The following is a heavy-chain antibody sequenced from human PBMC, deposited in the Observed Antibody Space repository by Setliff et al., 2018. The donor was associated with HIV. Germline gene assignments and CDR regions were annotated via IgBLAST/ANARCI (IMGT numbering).Heavy chain of an antibody. CDR2: ISGTATTI. J-gene: IGHJ4*02. Sequence: GGSLRLSCAASGFTFSDHHMSWIRQAPGKGLEWVSSISGTATTIYSADSVKGRFTISRDNAKNSLFLQMNSLRAEDTAVYYCARGQESGTSFFDYWGQGTLVTVSS. D-gene: IGHD6-13*01. CDR3: ARGQESGTSFFDY. V-gene: IGHV3-11*01. CDR1: GFTFSDHH.